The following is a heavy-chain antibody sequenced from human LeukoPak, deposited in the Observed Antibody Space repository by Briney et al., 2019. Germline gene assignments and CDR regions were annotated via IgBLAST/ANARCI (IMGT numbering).Heavy chain of an antibody. CDR1: GFTFSSYA. Sequence: GGSLRLSCAASGFTFSSYAMHWVRQAPCKGLEWVAVISYDGSNKYYADSVKGRFTISRDNSKNTLYLQMNSLRAEDTAVYYCARPYKWETNEDHAFDTWGQGTMVTVSS. V-gene: IGHV3-30*04. CDR2: ISYDGSNK. J-gene: IGHJ3*02. D-gene: IGHD1-26*01. CDR3: ARPYKWETNEDHAFDT.